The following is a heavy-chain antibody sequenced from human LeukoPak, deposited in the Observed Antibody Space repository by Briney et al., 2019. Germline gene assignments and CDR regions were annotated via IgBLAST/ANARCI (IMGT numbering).Heavy chain of an antibody. D-gene: IGHD3-9*01. V-gene: IGHV4-30-2*01. Sequence: PSQTLSLTCAVSGGSISSGGYSWSWLRQPPGKGLEWIGYIYHSGSTYYNPSLKSRVTISVDTSKNQFSLKLSSVTAADTAVYYCARIRDVLRYFDWGFDYWGQGTLVTVSS. CDR3: ARIRDVLRYFDWGFDY. CDR2: IYHSGST. J-gene: IGHJ4*02. CDR1: GGSISSGGYS.